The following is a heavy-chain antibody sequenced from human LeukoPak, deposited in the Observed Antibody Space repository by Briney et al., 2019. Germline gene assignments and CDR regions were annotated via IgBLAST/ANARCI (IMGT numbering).Heavy chain of an antibody. J-gene: IGHJ4*02. V-gene: IGHV1-18*01. CDR2: ISAYNGNT. Sequence: ASVKVSCKASGYTFTSYGISWVRQAPGQGLEWMGWISAYNGNTNYAQKLQGRVTMTTDTSTSTAYMELRSLRSDDTAVYYCARGGYAGYCSSISCYKLPDDYWGQGTLVTVSS. D-gene: IGHD2-2*02. CDR1: GYTFTSYG. CDR3: ARGGYAGYCSSISCYKLPDDY.